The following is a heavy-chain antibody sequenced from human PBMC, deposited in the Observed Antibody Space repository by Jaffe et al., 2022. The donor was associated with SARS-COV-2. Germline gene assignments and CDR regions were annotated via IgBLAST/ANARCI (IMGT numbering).Heavy chain of an antibody. D-gene: IGHD3-10*01. Sequence: EVQLVESGGGLVKPGGSLRLSCAASGFTFSSYSMNWVRQAPGKGLEWVSSISSSSSYIYYADSVKGRFTISRDNAKNSLYLQMNSLRAEDTAVYYCARVSPITYYYGSGPNFDYWGQGTLVTVSS. CDR1: GFTFSSYS. J-gene: IGHJ4*02. CDR2: ISSSSSYI. V-gene: IGHV3-21*01. CDR3: ARVSPITYYYGSGPNFDY.